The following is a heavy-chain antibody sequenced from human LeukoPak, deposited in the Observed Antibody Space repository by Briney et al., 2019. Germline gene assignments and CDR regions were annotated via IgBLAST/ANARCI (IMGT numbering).Heavy chain of an antibody. CDR2: IIPIFGTA. CDR3: ARERWHCRVNCYSVYYYALDV. J-gene: IGHJ6*02. CDR1: GGTFSSYA. Sequence: SVKVSCKASGGTFSSYAISWVRQAPGQGLEWMGGIIPIFGTANYAQKFQGRVTVTSDTSAATAYVELNSLTSEDTAVYYCARERWHCRVNCYSVYYYALDVWGQGTTVTASS. D-gene: IGHD2-15*01. V-gene: IGHV1-69*05.